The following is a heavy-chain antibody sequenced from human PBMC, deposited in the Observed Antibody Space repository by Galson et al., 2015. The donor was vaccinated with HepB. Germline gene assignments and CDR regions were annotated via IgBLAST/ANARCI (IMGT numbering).Heavy chain of an antibody. CDR1: GFSFARYA. D-gene: IGHD2-15*01. CDR2: ITSSGGNS. Sequence: SLRLSCAASGFSFARYAMTWVRQAPGKGLEWVSCITSSGGNSYYTDSVKGRFTVSRDNSKNTLLLQLNSLRAEDTAMYFCAKDGIMVANNPYHFHYWGQGTLVTVSS. CDR3: AKDGIMVANNPYHFHY. J-gene: IGHJ4*02. V-gene: IGHV3-23*01.